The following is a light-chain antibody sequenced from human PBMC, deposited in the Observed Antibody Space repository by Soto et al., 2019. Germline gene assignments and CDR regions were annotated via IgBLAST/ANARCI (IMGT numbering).Light chain of an antibody. Sequence: QSALAQPPSASGTPGQRVTVSCSGSSSNIASNTVNWYQQLPGTAPKLLIYSNDQRPSGVPDRFSASKYGTSPSLAISGLQAEDEADYYCASWDGSRNCLVFGTGSKVTGL. CDR1: SSNIASNT. CDR3: ASWDGSRNCLV. J-gene: IGLJ1*01. V-gene: IGLV1-44*01. CDR2: SND.